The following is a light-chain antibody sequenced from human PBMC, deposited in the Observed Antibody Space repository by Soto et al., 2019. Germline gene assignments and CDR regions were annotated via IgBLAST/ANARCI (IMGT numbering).Light chain of an antibody. J-gene: IGKJ3*01. CDR3: QQGNNWPIFT. Sequence: EIVLTQSPATLSLSPGERATLSCSASQSVSKSLAWYQQKPGQAPRLLIYTTSNRVTGIPARFSGSGSRTDFTLTISSLEPEDFAVYYCQQGNNWPIFTFGPGTKVDI. CDR1: QSVSKS. V-gene: IGKV3-11*01. CDR2: TTS.